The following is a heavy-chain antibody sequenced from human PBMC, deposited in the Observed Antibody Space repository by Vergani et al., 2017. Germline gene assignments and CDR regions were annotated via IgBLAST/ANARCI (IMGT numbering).Heavy chain of an antibody. CDR1: GGSISSSSYY. D-gene: IGHD3-16*02. CDR3: AATVGDYGWGSYRKDY. J-gene: IGHJ4*02. CDR2: IYYSGGT. V-gene: IGHV4-39*01. Sequence: QLQLQESGPGLVKPSETLSLTCTVSGGSISSSSYYWGWIRQPPGKGLEWIGSIYYSGGTYYNPSLKSRVTISVATSKNQFSLKLSSVTAADTAVYSCAATVGDYGWGSYRKDYWGKGTLVTVSS.